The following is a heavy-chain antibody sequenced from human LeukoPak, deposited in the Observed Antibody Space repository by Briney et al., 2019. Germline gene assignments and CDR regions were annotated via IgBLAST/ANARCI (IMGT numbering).Heavy chain of an antibody. D-gene: IGHD6-13*01. CDR2: INASGGST. V-gene: IGHV1-46*01. Sequence: ASVKVSCKASGYTFTSHYIHWVRQAPGQGLEWVGVINASGGSTRYAQKLQGRVTLTRDTSTSTVYMDLSTLRSEDTAVYYCARDHSSTLVWWFAPWGQGTLVTVSS. CDR3: ARDHSSTLVWWFAP. J-gene: IGHJ5*02. CDR1: GYTFTSHY.